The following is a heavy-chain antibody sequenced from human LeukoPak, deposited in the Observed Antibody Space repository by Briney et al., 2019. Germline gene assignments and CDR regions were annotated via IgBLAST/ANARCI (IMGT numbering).Heavy chain of an antibody. CDR2: IWYDGSNK. CDR1: GFTFSSYA. V-gene: IGHV3-33*08. D-gene: IGHD3-10*01. J-gene: IGHJ4*02. Sequence: PGGSLRLSCAASGFTFSSYAMSWVRQAPGKGLEWVAVIWYDGSNKYYADSVKGRFTISRDNSKNTLYLQMNSLRPEDSAAYYCARDPSGSFDYWGQGTLVTISS. CDR3: ARDPSGSFDY.